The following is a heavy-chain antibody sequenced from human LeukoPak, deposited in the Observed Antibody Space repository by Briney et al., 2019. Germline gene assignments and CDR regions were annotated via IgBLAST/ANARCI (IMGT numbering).Heavy chain of an antibody. J-gene: IGHJ4*02. CDR2: ITGSGSTT. CDR3: RYSYGYVDY. Sequence: PGGSLRLSCAASGFAFSNYGMNWVRQAPGKGLEWVSGITGSGSTTYYADSVKGRFTISRDNSKNTLYLQMNSPRAEDTAAYYCRYSYGYVDYWGQGTLVTVSS. D-gene: IGHD5-18*01. V-gene: IGHV3-23*01. CDR1: GFAFSNYG.